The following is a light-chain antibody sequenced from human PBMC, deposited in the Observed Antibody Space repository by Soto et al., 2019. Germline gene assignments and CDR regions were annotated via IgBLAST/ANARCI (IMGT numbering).Light chain of an antibody. CDR1: QSISTY. J-gene: IGKJ4*01. CDR2: RAS. Sequence: DIQMTQSPSSLSASVGDRVTITCRASQSISTYLNWYQQKLGKAPKLLISRASSLQGGVQSRFSGSGSGTDFTLTISSLQPEDFATYYCQQGSFTLTFGGGTKLEIK. V-gene: IGKV1-39*01. CDR3: QQGSFTLT.